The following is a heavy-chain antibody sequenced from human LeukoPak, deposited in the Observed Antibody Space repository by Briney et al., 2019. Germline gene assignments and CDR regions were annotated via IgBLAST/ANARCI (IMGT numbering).Heavy chain of an antibody. CDR3: ARGDGSGSFNGGEA. D-gene: IGHD3-10*01. CDR1: GFTFSSYG. J-gene: IGHJ5*02. V-gene: IGHV3-66*01. Sequence: GGSLRLSCAASGFTFSSYGMSWVRQAPGKGLEWVSLIYSGGSTYYADSVKGRFTISRDNSKNTLYLQMNSLRAEDTAVYYCARGDGSGSFNGGEAWGQGTLVTVSS. CDR2: IYSGGST.